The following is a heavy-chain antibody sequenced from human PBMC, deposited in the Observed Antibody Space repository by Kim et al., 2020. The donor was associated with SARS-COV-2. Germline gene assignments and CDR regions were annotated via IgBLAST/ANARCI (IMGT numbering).Heavy chain of an antibody. V-gene: IGHV3-7*05. J-gene: IGHJ3*02. D-gene: IGHD3-22*01. Sequence: GGSLRLSCAASGFTFSSLWMNWVRQAPGKGLEWVANIKQDGNEKYYVDSVKGRFTISRDNGKNSLYLQMNSLRAEDTAVYYCARDRSLYYDGSGYYPIWGQGTMVTVSS. CDR2: IKQDGNEK. CDR3: ARDRSLYYDGSGYYPI. CDR1: GFTFSSLW.